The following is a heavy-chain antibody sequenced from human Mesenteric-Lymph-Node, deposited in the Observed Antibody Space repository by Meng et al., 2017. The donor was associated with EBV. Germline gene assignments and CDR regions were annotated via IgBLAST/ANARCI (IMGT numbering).Heavy chain of an antibody. CDR2: MNVDNGKT. D-gene: IGHD3-10*01. CDR1: GYSFTEYA. CDR3: ARGPSTYLYGSGSFQLDS. J-gene: IGHJ4*02. V-gene: IGHV1-3*01. Sequence: VQLLQSAAEVRKPGASVKVSCKTSGYSFTEYAMHWVRQAPGQGLEWMGWMNVDNGKTKYSEKFQGRVTFTRDKSATTGYMDLSSLTSEDTAVYFCARGPSTYLYGSGSFQLDSWGPGTLVTVSS.